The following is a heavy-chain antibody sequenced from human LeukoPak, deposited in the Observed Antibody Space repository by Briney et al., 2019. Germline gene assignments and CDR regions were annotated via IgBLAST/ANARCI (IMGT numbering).Heavy chain of an antibody. D-gene: IGHD4-17*01. CDR3: VTTTVTTSYAFDV. CDR2: ISFNGNNK. CDR1: GFTFSNYA. V-gene: IGHV3-30*03. Sequence: GGSLRLSCAASGFTFSNYAMSWVRQAPGKGLEWMAFISFNGNNKQYRDSLKGRFTISRDNSKNTLFLQMDSLRPEDTAVYYCVTTTVTTSYAFDVWGLGTMVTVSS. J-gene: IGHJ3*01.